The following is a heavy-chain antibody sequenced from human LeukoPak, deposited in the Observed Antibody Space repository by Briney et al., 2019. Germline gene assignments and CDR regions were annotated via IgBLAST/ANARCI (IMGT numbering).Heavy chain of an antibody. J-gene: IGHJ4*02. CDR1: GGSISSGGYS. V-gene: IGHV4-30-2*01. D-gene: IGHD6-6*01. CDR3: ARARESMATAGSYFDY. CDR2: IYHTGNT. Sequence: SETLSLTCAVSGGSISSGGYSWSWIRQPPGSGLEWIGYIYHTGNTNYNPSLKSRVTISVVRSKNQFSLRLSSVTAADTAVYYCARARESMATAGSYFDYWGQGTLVTVSS.